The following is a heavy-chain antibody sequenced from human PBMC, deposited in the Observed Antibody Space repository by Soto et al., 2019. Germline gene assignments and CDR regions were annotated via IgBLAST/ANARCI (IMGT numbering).Heavy chain of an antibody. Sequence: QVQLQQWGAGLLKPSETLSLTCAVYGGSFSGYYWSWIRQPPGQGLEWIGEINHSGSTNYNPSLKSLVTRSVDTSKIQFSLKLSSVTASVTAVYYCARAPAAMPRWFAPCGAGTMVTVSS. J-gene: IGHJ5*02. D-gene: IGHD2-2*01. CDR2: INHSGST. V-gene: IGHV4-34*01. CDR3: ARAPAAMPRWFAP. CDR1: GGSFSGYY.